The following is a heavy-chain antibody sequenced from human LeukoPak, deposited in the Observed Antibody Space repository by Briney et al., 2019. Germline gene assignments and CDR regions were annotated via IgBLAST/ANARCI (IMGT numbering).Heavy chain of an antibody. CDR2: IWYDGSNK. Sequence: GGSLRLSCAASGFTFRSHGMHWVRQAPGKGLEWVALIWYDGSNKYYADSVKGRFTISRDNSKDTLYLQMNSLRAEDTAVYYCARTYGTFGELNIWGQGTMVTVSS. D-gene: IGHD3-10*01. V-gene: IGHV3-33*01. CDR1: GFTFRSHG. CDR3: ARTYGTFGELNI. J-gene: IGHJ3*02.